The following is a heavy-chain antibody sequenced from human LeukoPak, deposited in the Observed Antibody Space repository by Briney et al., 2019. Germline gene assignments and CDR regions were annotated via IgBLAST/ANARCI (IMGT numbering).Heavy chain of an antibody. CDR3: ARGEVDQGDY. CDR1: GGSISSGGYY. CDR2: IYHSGST. J-gene: IGHJ4*02. Sequence: PSETLSLTCTVSGGSISSGGYYWSWIRQPPGKGLEWIGYIYHSGSTYYNPSLKSRVTISVDRSKNQLSLKLSSVTAADTAVYYCARGEVDQGDYWGQGTLVTVSS. V-gene: IGHV4-30-2*01. D-gene: IGHD1-26*01.